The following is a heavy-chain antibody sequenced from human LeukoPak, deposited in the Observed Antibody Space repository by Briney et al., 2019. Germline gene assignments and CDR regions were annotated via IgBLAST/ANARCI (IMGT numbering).Heavy chain of an antibody. CDR2: MNPNSGNT. Sequence: GASVKVSCKASGYTFTSYDINWVRQATGQGLEWMGWMNPNSGNTGYAQKFQGRVTITRNTSISTAYMELSSLRSEDTAVYYCARGRAVSTMIVVVIQAYYFDYWGQGTLVTVSS. CDR1: GYTFTSYD. V-gene: IGHV1-8*03. J-gene: IGHJ4*02. CDR3: ARGRAVSTMIVVVIQAYYFDY. D-gene: IGHD3-22*01.